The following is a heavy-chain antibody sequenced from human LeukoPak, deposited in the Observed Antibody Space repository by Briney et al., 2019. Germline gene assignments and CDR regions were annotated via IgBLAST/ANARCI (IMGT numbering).Heavy chain of an antibody. J-gene: IGHJ6*02. V-gene: IGHV1-18*01. CDR1: GYTFTSYG. Sequence: ASVKVSCKASGYTFTSYGISWVRQAPGQGLEWMGWINAYNGNTNYAQKLQGRVTMTTDTSTSTAYMELRSLRSDDTAVYYCARVGVANGFYYYYYGMDVWGQGTTVTVSS. CDR2: INAYNGNT. D-gene: IGHD2-8*01. CDR3: ARVGVANGFYYYYYGMDV.